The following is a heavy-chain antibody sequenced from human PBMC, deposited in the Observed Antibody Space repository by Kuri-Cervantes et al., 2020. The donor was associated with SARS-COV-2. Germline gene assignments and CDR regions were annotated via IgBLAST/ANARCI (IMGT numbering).Heavy chain of an antibody. CDR3: ARWVSGYYTGGDY. D-gene: IGHD3-3*01. Sequence: GGSLRLSCAASGFTFSSYSMNWVRQAPGKGLEWVSGINWNGGSTGYADSVKGRFTISRDNAKNSLYLQMNSLRAEDTALYYCARWVSGYYTGGDYWGQGTLVTVSS. CDR2: INWNGGST. J-gene: IGHJ4*02. CDR1: GFTFSSYS. V-gene: IGHV3-20*04.